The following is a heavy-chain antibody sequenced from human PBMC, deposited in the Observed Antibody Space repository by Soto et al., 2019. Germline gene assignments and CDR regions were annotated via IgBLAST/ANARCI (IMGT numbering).Heavy chain of an antibody. D-gene: IGHD3-16*01. Sequence: EVQLVESGGGLVQPGGSLRLSCAASGFTFSSYWMHWVRQAPGKGLVWVSRINSDGSSTSYADSVKGRFTISRDNAKNTLYLQMNSLRVEDTAVYYCASGLSLNWYFDLWGRGTLVTISS. V-gene: IGHV3-74*01. J-gene: IGHJ2*01. CDR1: GFTFSSYW. CDR3: ASGLSLNWYFDL. CDR2: INSDGSST.